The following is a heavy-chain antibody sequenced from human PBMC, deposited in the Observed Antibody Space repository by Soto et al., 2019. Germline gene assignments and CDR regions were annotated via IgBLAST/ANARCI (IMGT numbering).Heavy chain of an antibody. V-gene: IGHV1-69*06. J-gene: IGHJ4*02. Sequence: QVQLVQSGAEVKKPGSSVKVSCKASGGTFSSYAIDWVRQAPGQGLEWMGGIIPIFGTPNYAQKFQGRVTITADKSTSTGYMEVRSLRSEDTAVYYCARGWETVGATTPFAYWGQGTLVTVSS. CDR2: IIPIFGTP. CDR3: ARGWETVGATTPFAY. CDR1: GGTFSSYA. D-gene: IGHD1-26*01.